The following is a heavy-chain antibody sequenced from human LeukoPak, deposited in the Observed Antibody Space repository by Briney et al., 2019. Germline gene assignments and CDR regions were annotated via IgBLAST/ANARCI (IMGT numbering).Heavy chain of an antibody. D-gene: IGHD4-17*01. J-gene: IGHJ4*02. Sequence: GGSLILSCAASGFTFSSYSMNWVRQAPGKGLEWVSSISSSSSYIYYADSVKGRFTISRDNAKNSLYLQMNSLRAEDTAVYYCARDQVNDYGDDTEFDYWGQGTLVTVS. CDR2: ISSSSSYI. CDR1: GFTFSSYS. CDR3: ARDQVNDYGDDTEFDY. V-gene: IGHV3-21*01.